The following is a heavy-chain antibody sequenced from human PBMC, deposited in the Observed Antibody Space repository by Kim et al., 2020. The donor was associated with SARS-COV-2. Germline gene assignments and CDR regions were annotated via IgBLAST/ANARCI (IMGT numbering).Heavy chain of an antibody. CDR3: ARGYIVVVTATNAFDI. Sequence: SLKSRVTISVDTSKNQFSLKLSSVTAADTAVYYCARGYIVVVTATNAFDIWGQGTMVTVSS. J-gene: IGHJ3*02. D-gene: IGHD2-21*02. V-gene: IGHV4-34*01.